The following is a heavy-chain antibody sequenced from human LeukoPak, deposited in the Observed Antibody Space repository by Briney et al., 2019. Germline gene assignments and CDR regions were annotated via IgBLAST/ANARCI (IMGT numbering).Heavy chain of an antibody. J-gene: IGHJ6*03. D-gene: IGHD6-6*01. CDR2: ISAYNGNT. Sequence: GASVKVSCKASGYTFTSYGISWVRQAPGQGLEWMGWISAYNGNTNYAQKLQGRVTMTTDTSTSTAYMELRSLRSDDTAVYYCARPTVAEYSSPAFDYYYYMEVWGKGTTVTVSS. CDR3: ARPTVAEYSSPAFDYYYYMEV. V-gene: IGHV1-18*01. CDR1: GYTFTSYG.